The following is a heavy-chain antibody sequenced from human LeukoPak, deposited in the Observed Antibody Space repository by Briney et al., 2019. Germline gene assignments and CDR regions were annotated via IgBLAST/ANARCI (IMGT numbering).Heavy chain of an antibody. V-gene: IGHV3-21*01. J-gene: IGHJ4*01. D-gene: IGHD1-1*01. CDR3: ARDPYTGSMFDY. CDR2: IGHFAGDI. Sequence: GGSLRLSCVATGFTFKSASMSWVRQAPGKGLEWVAFIGHFAGDIFYADSVKGRFNISRDDAKDSVYLQMNSLRVDDTAVYFCARDPYTGSMFDYWGHGTLVTVSS. CDR1: GFTFKSAS.